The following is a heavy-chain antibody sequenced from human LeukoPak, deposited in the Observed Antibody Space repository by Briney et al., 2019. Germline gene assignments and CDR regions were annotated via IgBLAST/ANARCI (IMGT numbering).Heavy chain of an antibody. CDR3: ARVNYYDSSGPEWFDP. CDR2: IYYSGST. J-gene: IGHJ5*02. CDR1: GGSISISSYY. Sequence: SETLSLTCTVSGGSISISSYYWGWIRQPPGKGLEWIGRIYYSGSTYYNPPRKSRFTIPVATSKNQFSLKLSSVAAADTAVYYCARVNYYDSSGPEWFDPWGQGTLVTVSS. V-gene: IGHV4-39*01. D-gene: IGHD3-22*01.